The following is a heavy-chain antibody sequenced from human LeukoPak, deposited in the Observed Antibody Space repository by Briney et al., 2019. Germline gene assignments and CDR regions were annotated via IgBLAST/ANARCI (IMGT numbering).Heavy chain of an antibody. CDR3: AKGPQDYGSGSYQAY. J-gene: IGHJ4*02. D-gene: IGHD3-10*01. Sequence: GGSLRLSCAASGFTFSSYAMSWVRQAPGKGLEWVSAISGSGGSTYYADSVKGRFTISRDNSKNTLYLQMNSLRAEDTAVYYCAKGPQDYGSGSYQAYWGQGTLVTVSS. CDR1: GFTFSSYA. CDR2: ISGSGGST. V-gene: IGHV3-23*01.